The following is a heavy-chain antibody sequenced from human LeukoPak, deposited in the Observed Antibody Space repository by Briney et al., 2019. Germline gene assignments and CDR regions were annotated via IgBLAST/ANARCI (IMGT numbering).Heavy chain of an antibody. J-gene: IGHJ4*02. CDR2: ISPGGGPT. D-gene: IGHD3-22*01. V-gene: IGHV3-23*01. CDR1: GFPFSSHG. CDR3: AKGYRTKGLIRYYYDSSGYYLVY. Sequence: GGSLRLSCAGSGFPFSSHGMNWVRQAPGKGLEWVSGISPGGGPTYYADSVKGRFIISRDDSKSTLYLQMKNLRAEDTAVYYCAKGYRTKGLIRYYYDSSGYYLVYWGQGTLVTVSS.